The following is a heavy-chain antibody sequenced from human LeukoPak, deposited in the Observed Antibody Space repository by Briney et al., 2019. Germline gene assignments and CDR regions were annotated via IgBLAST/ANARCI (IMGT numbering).Heavy chain of an antibody. Sequence: SETLSLTCTVSGYSISSGYYWGWIRQPPGKGLEWIGSIYHSGSTYYNPSLKSRVTISVDTSKNQFSLKLSSVTAADTAVYYCARGPTNFWSGYYTTGFWFDPWGQGTLVTVSS. D-gene: IGHD3-3*01. CDR3: ARGPTNFWSGYYTTGFWFDP. V-gene: IGHV4-38-2*02. CDR1: GYSISSGYY. J-gene: IGHJ5*02. CDR2: IYHSGST.